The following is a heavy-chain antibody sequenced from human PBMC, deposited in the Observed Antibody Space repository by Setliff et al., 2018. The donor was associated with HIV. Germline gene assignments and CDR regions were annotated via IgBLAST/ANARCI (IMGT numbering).Heavy chain of an antibody. CDR3: AGSRGYFVKAE. Sequence: PGGSLRLSCAASGFTFSNYWMDWVRQAPGKGLEWVATIKQDGSEIYYMDSVKGRFTISRDNARTSLFLEMRSLRDEDTAVYYCAGSRGYFVKAEWGQGTLVTVSS. V-gene: IGHV3-7*01. CDR1: GFTFSNYW. D-gene: IGHD3-22*01. J-gene: IGHJ4*02. CDR2: IKQDGSEI.